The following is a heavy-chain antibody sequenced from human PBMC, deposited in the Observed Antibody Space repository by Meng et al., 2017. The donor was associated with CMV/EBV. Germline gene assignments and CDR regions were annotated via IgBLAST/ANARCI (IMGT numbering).Heavy chain of an antibody. CDR1: GGTFSGYA. Sequence: SVKVSCKASGGTFSGYAISWVRQAPGQGLEWMGGIIPILGIANYAQKFQGRVTITADKSTSTAYMELSSLRSEDTAVYYCARHHGSIAVAGTPPYSDYYYGMDVWGQGTTVTVSS. CDR2: IIPILGIA. CDR3: ARHHGSIAVAGTPPYSDYYYGMDV. J-gene: IGHJ6*02. V-gene: IGHV1-69*10. D-gene: IGHD6-19*01.